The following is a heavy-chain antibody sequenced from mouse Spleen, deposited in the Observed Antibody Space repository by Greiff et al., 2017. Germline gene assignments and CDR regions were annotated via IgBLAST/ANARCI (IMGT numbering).Heavy chain of an antibody. CDR2: ISSGGGNT. CDR1: GFTFSSYA. J-gene: IGHJ4*01. V-gene: IGHV5-9*04. D-gene: IGHD1-2*01. CDR3: ARRHYYGSSMDY. Sequence: EVKLVESGGGLVKLGGSLKLSCAASGFTFSSYAMSWVRQTPEKRLEWVATISSGGGNTYYPDSVKGRFTISRDNAKNTLYLQMSSLKSEDTAMYYCARRHYYGSSMDYWGQGTSVTVSS.